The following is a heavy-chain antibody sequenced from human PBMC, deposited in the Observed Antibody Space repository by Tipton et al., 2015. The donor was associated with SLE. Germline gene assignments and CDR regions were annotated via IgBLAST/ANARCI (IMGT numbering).Heavy chain of an antibody. Sequence: SLRLSCAASGFTFSSYAMHWVRQAPGKGLEWVAVISYDGSNKYYADSVKGRFTISRDNPKNSLYLQMNSLRAEDTAVYYCARAQEATILGPDYYDSSGYYYFDYWGQGALVTVSS. J-gene: IGHJ4*02. CDR2: ISYDGSNK. CDR1: GFTFSSYA. CDR3: ARAQEATILGPDYYDSSGYYYFDY. D-gene: IGHD3-22*01. V-gene: IGHV3-30*04.